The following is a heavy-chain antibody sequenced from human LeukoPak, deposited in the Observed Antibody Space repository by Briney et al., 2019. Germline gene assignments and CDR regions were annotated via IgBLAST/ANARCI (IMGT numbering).Heavy chain of an antibody. V-gene: IGHV3-48*01. Sequence: PGGSLRLSCAASGFTFSSYSMNWVRQAPGKGLEWVSYISSSSSTIYYADSVKGRFTISRDNAKNSLYLQMNSLRTEDTAVYYCAKGETNYYYYMDVWGKGTTVTISS. D-gene: IGHD1-26*01. CDR1: GFTFSSYS. J-gene: IGHJ6*03. CDR3: AKGETNYYYYMDV. CDR2: ISSSSSTI.